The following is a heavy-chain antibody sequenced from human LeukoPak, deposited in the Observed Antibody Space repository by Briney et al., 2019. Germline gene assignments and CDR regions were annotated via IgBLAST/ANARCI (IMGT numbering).Heavy chain of an antibody. V-gene: IGHV3-11*06. CDR1: GFTFSDYY. Sequence: PGGSLRLSCAASGFTFSDYYMSWIRQAPGKGLEWVSYISSSSSYTNYADSVKGRFTISRDNAKNAMYQQMNSLRADTPGAEYCAVYRTLREGLVRIRLGFDYWGQGTLVTVSS. D-gene: IGHD6-19*01. J-gene: IGHJ4*02. CDR3: AVYRTLREGLVRIRLGFDY. CDR2: ISSSSSYT.